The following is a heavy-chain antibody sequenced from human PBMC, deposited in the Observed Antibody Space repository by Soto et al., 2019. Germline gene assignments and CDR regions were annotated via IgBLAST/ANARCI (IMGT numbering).Heavy chain of an antibody. Sequence: EVQLVESGGGLVKPGGSLRLSCAASGFTFSNAWMNWVRHAPGKGLEWVGRIKSKADDETTDYAAPVKGRFTISRDATRNILYLQMNSLKIEDTGVYSCALRITIFGGGPRSVGGQGNLVTVSS. J-gene: IGHJ4*02. CDR3: ALRITIFGGGPRSV. V-gene: IGHV3-15*07. D-gene: IGHD3-3*01. CDR2: IKSKADDETT. CDR1: GFTFSNAW.